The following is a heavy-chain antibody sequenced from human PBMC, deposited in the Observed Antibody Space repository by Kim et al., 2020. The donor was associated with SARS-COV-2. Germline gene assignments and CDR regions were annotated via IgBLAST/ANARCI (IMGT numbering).Heavy chain of an antibody. V-gene: IGHV1-2*02. CDR2: T. J-gene: IGHJ3*01. Sequence: TKYADRFQGRVTLTRDTSISTVYMELSRLKSDDTAEYYCARGANTLSAFDLWGQGTMVTVSS. CDR3: ARGANTLSAFDL.